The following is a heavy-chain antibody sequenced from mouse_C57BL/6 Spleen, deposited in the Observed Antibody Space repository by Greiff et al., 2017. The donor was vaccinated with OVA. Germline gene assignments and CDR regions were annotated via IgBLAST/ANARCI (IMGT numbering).Heavy chain of an antibody. CDR3: ARATVVEGYAMDY. D-gene: IGHD1-1*01. V-gene: IGHV1-81*01. J-gene: IGHJ4*01. Sequence: VQLQQSGAELARPGASVKLSCKASGYTFTSYGISWVKQRTGQGLEWIGEIYPRSGNTYYNEKFKGKATLTADKYSSTAYMELRSLTSEDSAVYFCARATVVEGYAMDYWGQGTSVTVSS. CDR2: IYPRSGNT. CDR1: GYTFTSYG.